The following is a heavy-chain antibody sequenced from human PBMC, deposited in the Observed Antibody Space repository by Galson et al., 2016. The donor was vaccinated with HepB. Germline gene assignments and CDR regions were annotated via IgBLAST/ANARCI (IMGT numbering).Heavy chain of an antibody. D-gene: IGHD3-16*01. Sequence: SLRLSCAASGFSFSNSGMSWVRQAPGRGLEWVSGITRSGDATHCADFVKGRFTISRDNSKNTLYLYTNNLTAGDTAIYYCGKHGGFDYWGQGALVTVSS. J-gene: IGHJ4*02. CDR1: GFSFSNSG. CDR3: GKHGGFDY. CDR2: ITRSGDAT. V-gene: IGHV3-23*01.